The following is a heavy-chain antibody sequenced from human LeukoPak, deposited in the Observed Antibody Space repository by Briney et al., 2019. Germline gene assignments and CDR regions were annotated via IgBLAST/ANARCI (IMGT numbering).Heavy chain of an antibody. Sequence: GASVKVSCKASGYTFTSYGISWVRQAPGQGLEWMGWISAYNGNTNYAQKLQGRVTMTTDTSTSTAYMELRSLRSDDTAVYYCARDRLRYFDWLLPLDNYYGMDVWGKGTTVTVSS. CDR1: GYTFTSYG. CDR2: ISAYNGNT. V-gene: IGHV1-18*04. D-gene: IGHD3-9*01. J-gene: IGHJ6*04. CDR3: ARDRLRYFDWLLPLDNYYGMDV.